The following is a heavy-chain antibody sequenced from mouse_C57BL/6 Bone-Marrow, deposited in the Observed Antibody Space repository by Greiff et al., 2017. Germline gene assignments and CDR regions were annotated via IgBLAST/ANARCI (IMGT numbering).Heavy chain of an antibody. D-gene: IGHD2-3*01. CDR2: INPSNGCT. J-gene: IGHJ2*01. CDR1: GYTFTSYW. CDR3: ARVWWLRPYFDY. Sequence: QVQLQQPGTELVKPGASVKLSCKASGYTFTSYWMHWVKQRPGQGLEWIGNINPSNGCTNYNEKFKSKATLTVDKSSSTAYMQLSSLTSEDSAVYCCARVWWLRPYFDYWGQGTTLTVSS. V-gene: IGHV1-53*01.